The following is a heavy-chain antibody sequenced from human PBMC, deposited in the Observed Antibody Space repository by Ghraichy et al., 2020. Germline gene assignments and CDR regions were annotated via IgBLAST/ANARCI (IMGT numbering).Heavy chain of an antibody. CDR3: ARDMYSSSSESFDY. Sequence: GGSLRLSCAASGFTFSSYSMNWVRQAPGEGLEWVSYISSSSSTIYYADSVKGRFTISRDNAKNSLYLQMNSLRDEDTAVYYCARDMYSSSSESFDYWGQGTLVTVSS. D-gene: IGHD6-6*01. V-gene: IGHV3-48*02. CDR1: GFTFSSYS. CDR2: ISSSSSTI. J-gene: IGHJ4*02.